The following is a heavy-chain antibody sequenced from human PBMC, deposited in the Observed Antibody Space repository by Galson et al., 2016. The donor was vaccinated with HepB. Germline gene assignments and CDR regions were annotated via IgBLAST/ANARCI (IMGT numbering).Heavy chain of an antibody. CDR2: INAGRGDT. Sequence: SVKVSCKASGYTFTNYEIHWVRQAPGQRLEWMGWINAGRGDTKHLQEFQGRVTISRDTYASTVYMELRSLRFEDTAVYFCARVRVGTSFLDHWGQGSPVTVSS. CDR3: ARVRVGTSFLDH. D-gene: IGHD1-26*01. CDR1: GYTFTNYE. V-gene: IGHV1-3*01. J-gene: IGHJ4*02.